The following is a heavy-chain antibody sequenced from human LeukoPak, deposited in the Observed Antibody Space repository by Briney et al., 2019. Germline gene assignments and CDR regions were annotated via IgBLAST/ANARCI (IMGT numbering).Heavy chain of an antibody. CDR2: INHSGST. CDR3: ARGNYHYDFWSGYYTP. CDR1: GGSFSGYY. Sequence: SETLSLTCAVYGGSFSGYYWSWIRQPPGKGLEWIGEINHSGSTNYNPSLKSRVTISVDTSKNQFSLKLSSVTAADTAVYYCARGNYHYDFWSGYYTPWGQGTLVTVSS. D-gene: IGHD3-3*01. J-gene: IGHJ5*02. V-gene: IGHV4-34*01.